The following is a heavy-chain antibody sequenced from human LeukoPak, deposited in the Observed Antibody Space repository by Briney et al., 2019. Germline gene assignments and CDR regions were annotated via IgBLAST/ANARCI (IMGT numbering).Heavy chain of an antibody. CDR1: GFTFSTSA. CDR2: INNVRSHI. D-gene: IGHD6-13*01. CDR3: ARDSFRYSSSPTPDFDP. Sequence: GGSLRLSCAASGFTFSTSAMDWVRQAPGKGLEWVSSINNVRSHIYYADSVKGRFTISRDNAKNSLYLQMNSLRAEDTAVYYCARDSFRYSSSPTPDFDPWGQGTLVTVSS. V-gene: IGHV3-21*01. J-gene: IGHJ5*02.